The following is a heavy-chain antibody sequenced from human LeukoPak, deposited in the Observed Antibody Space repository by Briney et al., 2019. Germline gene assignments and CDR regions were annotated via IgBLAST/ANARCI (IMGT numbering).Heavy chain of an antibody. CDR2: ISSSGSNI. Sequence: PGGSLRLSCAASGFTFSSYEMNWVRQAPGKGLEWVSYISSSGSNIYYADSVKGRFTISRDNSKNTLYLQMNSLRAEDTAVYYCARHLSGITGYTYGRGIDYWGQGTLVSVSS. CDR3: ARHLSGITGYTYGRGIDY. CDR1: GFTFSSYE. J-gene: IGHJ4*02. V-gene: IGHV3-48*03. D-gene: IGHD5-18*01.